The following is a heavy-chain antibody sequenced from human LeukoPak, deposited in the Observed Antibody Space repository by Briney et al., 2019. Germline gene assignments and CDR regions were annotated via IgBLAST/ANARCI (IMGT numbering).Heavy chain of an antibody. D-gene: IGHD4-17*01. CDR3: TTRDGHYVRYYYYMDV. J-gene: IGHJ6*03. Sequence: RGVSLRLSCAAWGFTYRNAWMRGVRGAPGRGREGGGRIRSKHDGGTTDYAAPVKGRCPISRDDSKNTLYRQMESLKTEDTAVYYCTTRDGHYVRYYYYMDVWGKGTTVTVSS. CDR1: GFTYRNAW. V-gene: IGHV3-15*01. CDR2: IRSKHDGGTT.